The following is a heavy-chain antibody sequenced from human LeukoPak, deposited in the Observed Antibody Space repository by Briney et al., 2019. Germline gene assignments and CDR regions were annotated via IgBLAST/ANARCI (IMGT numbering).Heavy chain of an antibody. CDR1: GFSFSSYA. CDR2: ISGTGDTT. CDR3: ARHPNSNWDY. D-gene: IGHD6-13*01. V-gene: IGHV3-23*01. Sequence: GGSLRLSCAASGFSFSSYAMTWVRQAPGKGLEWVSSISGTGDTTYYADSVKGRFTVSRDNSKDTLFLQMNSLGAKDTAVYYCARHPNSNWDYWGQGTLVTVSS. J-gene: IGHJ4*02.